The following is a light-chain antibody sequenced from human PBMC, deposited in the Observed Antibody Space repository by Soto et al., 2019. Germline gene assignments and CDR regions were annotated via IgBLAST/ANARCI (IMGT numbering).Light chain of an antibody. CDR3: QQYNNCPPWT. CDR1: QSVSSSY. Sequence: EIVLTQSPGTLSLSPGERATLSCRASQSVSSSYLAWYQQKPGQAPRLLIYGASSRATGIPDRFSGSGSGTDFTLTISSLQSEDFAVYYCQQYNNCPPWTFGQGTKVEIK. CDR2: GAS. V-gene: IGKV3-20*01. J-gene: IGKJ1*01.